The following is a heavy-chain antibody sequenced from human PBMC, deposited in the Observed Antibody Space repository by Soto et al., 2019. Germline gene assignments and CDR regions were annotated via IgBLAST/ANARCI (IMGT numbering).Heavy chain of an antibody. CDR3: AREEYCSGGSCYSGFDY. D-gene: IGHD2-15*01. J-gene: IGHJ4*02. CDR1: GFTFSSYW. Sequence: GGSLRLSCAASGFTFSSYWMSWVRQAPGKGLEWVANIKQDGSEKYYVDSVKGRFTISRDNAKNSLYLQMNSLRAEDTAVYYCAREEYCSGGSCYSGFDYWGQGTLVTVSS. V-gene: IGHV3-7*01. CDR2: IKQDGSEK.